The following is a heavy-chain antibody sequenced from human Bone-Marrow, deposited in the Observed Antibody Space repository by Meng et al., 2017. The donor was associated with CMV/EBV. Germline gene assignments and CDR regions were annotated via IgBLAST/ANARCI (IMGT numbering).Heavy chain of an antibody. Sequence: ASVKVSCKASGYTFTGYYMHWVRQAPGQGLEWMGWINPNSGGTNYAQKFQGRVTMTRDTSISTAYMELSRLRSDDTAVYYCARGHVSGGSGYASSGVGDYWGQGTLVNVAS. D-gene: IGHD5-12*01. CDR2: INPNSGGT. CDR3: ARGHVSGGSGYASSGVGDY. J-gene: IGHJ4*02. V-gene: IGHV1-2*02. CDR1: GYTFTGYY.